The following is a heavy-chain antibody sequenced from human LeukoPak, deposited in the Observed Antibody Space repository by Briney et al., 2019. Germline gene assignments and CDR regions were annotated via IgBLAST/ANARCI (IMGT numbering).Heavy chain of an antibody. Sequence: GGSLRLSCAASGFTFSSYWMSWVRQAPGKGLEWVANIKQDGSEKYYVDSVKGRFTISRDNAKNSLYLQMNSLRAEDTAVYYCARVSDGWLRFFDYWGQGTLVTVSS. D-gene: IGHD5-12*01. J-gene: IGHJ4*02. CDR2: IKQDGSEK. V-gene: IGHV3-7*01. CDR1: GFTFSSYW. CDR3: ARVSDGWLRFFDY.